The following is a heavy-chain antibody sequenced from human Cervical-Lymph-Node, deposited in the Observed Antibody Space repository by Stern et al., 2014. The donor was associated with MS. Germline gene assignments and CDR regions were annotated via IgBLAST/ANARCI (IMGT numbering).Heavy chain of an antibody. Sequence: MQLVESGGGVVQPGKSLRLSCEASGFTFTSYGMHWVRQAPGKGLEWVAAIWSDGNQKSYGDSVKGRFTISRDISKNTVTLQMDSLRTEDTALYYCARAYYYGMDVWGQGTTVTVSS. CDR2: IWSDGNQK. CDR3: ARAYYYGMDV. V-gene: IGHV3-33*01. CDR1: GFTFTSYG. J-gene: IGHJ6*02.